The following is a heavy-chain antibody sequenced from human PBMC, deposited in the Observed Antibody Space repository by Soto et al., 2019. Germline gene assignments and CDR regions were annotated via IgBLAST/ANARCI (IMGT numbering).Heavy chain of an antibody. D-gene: IGHD3-10*01. J-gene: IGHJ4*02. CDR1: GASISSSNW. CDR3: ARVSSSVMLRGVIIN. Sequence: QVQLQESGPGLVKPSGTLSLTCAVSGASISSSNWWSWVRQPPGKGLEWIGEIYHSGSTNYNPSLKSRVPLSVAKSKNQFSLKLSSVTAADTALYYCARVSSSVMLRGVIINWGQGTLVTVSS. V-gene: IGHV4-4*02. CDR2: IYHSGST.